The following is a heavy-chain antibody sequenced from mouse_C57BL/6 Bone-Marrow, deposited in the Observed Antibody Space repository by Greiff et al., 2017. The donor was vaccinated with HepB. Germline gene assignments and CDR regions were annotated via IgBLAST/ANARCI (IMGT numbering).Heavy chain of an antibody. J-gene: IGHJ2*01. CDR1: GYTFTDYY. CDR2: INPYNGGT. V-gene: IGHV1-19*01. Sequence: VQLQQSGPVLVKPGASVKMSCKASGYTFTDYYMNWVKQSHGKSLEWIGVINPYNGGTSYNQKFKGKATLTVDKSSSTAYMELNSLTSEDSAVYYCAPTVPYFDYWGQGTTLTVSS. CDR3: APTVPYFDY. D-gene: IGHD1-1*01.